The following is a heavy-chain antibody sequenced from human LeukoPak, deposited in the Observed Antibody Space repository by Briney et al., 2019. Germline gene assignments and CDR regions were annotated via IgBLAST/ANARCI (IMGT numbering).Heavy chain of an antibody. CDR2: IYSGDTT. J-gene: IGHJ4*02. CDR3: ARDRSEKYSTDY. CDR1: GFSVSSNY. D-gene: IGHD2/OR15-2a*01. V-gene: IGHV3-66*01. Sequence: GGSLRLSCAASGFSVSSNYMIWVRQAPGKGLEWVSVIYSGDTTYYADSVKGRFIISRDNSKNTLSLQMNSLRGEDTAVYYCARDRSEKYSTDYWGQGTLVTVSS.